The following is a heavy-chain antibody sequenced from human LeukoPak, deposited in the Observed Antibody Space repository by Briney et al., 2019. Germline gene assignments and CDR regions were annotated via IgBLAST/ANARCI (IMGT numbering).Heavy chain of an antibody. CDR2: IYYSGST. CDR1: GGSISSYY. CDR3: VRKYYDILTGYWYFDY. V-gene: IGHV4-59*01. J-gene: IGHJ4*02. D-gene: IGHD3-9*01. Sequence: PSGTLSLTCTVSGGSISSYYWSWIRQPPGKGLEWIGYIYYSGSTNYNPSLKSRVTISVDTSKNQFSLKLSSVTAADTAVYYCVRKYYDILTGYWYFDYWGQGTLVTVSS.